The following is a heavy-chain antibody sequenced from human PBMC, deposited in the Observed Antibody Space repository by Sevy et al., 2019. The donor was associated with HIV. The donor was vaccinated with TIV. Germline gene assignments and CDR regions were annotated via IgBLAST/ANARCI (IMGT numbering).Heavy chain of an antibody. CDR3: ASTYYDILTGYYPPGMDV. Sequence: GGSLRLSCAASGFTFSSYAMSWVRHAPGKGLEWVSAISGSGGSTYYADSVKGRFTISRDNSKNTLYLQMNSLRAEDTAVYYCASTYYDILTGYYPPGMDVWGQGTTVTVSS. CDR1: GFTFSSYA. D-gene: IGHD3-9*01. V-gene: IGHV3-23*01. CDR2: ISGSGGST. J-gene: IGHJ6*02.